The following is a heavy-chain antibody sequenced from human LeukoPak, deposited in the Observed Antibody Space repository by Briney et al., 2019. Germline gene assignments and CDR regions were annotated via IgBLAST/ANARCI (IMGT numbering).Heavy chain of an antibody. CDR2: IIPIFGTA. CDR3: AREGGSGDYWLDYYYYYYMDV. CDR1: GGTFSSYA. Sequence: GSSVKVSCKASGGTFSSYAISWVRQAPGQGLEWMGGIIPIFGTANYAQKFQGRVTITADKSTSTAYMELSSLRSEDTAVYYCAREGGSGDYWLDYYYYYYMDVWGKGTTVTVSS. J-gene: IGHJ6*03. V-gene: IGHV1-69*06. D-gene: IGHD3-22*01.